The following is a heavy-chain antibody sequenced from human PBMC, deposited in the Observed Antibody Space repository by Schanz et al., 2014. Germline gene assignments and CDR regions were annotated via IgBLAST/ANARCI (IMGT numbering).Heavy chain of an antibody. Sequence: ESGGGLIQPGGSLRLSCAASGFGFSSYSMNWVRQAPGKGLEWVSRINGDGSRTAYADSVKGRFTISRDNAKNTLYLQMNSLRAEDTAVYYCAKSDAFDIWGQGTMVTVSS. CDR2: INGDGSRT. CDR1: GFGFSSYS. V-gene: IGHV3-74*02. J-gene: IGHJ3*02. CDR3: AKSDAFDI.